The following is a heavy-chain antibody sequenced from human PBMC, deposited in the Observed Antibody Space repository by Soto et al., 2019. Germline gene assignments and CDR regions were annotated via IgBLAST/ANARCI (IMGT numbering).Heavy chain of an antibody. V-gene: IGHV3-48*03. Sequence: PGGSLRLSCAASVFTFSSYEMNWVRQAPGKGLEWVSYISSSGSTIYYADSVKGRFTISRDNAKNSLYLQMNSLRAEDTAVYYCARDNYYGSGSYYDPPYYYYGMDVWGQGTTVTVSS. D-gene: IGHD3-10*01. CDR1: VFTFSSYE. CDR3: ARDNYYGSGSYYDPPYYYYGMDV. CDR2: ISSSGSTI. J-gene: IGHJ6*02.